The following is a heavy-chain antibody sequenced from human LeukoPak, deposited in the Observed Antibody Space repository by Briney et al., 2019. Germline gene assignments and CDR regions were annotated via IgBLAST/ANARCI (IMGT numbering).Heavy chain of an antibody. CDR3: ARHKYSSGWYPGPLFDY. V-gene: IGHV5-51*01. J-gene: IGHJ4*02. CDR2: IYPGDSDT. D-gene: IGHD6-19*01. CDR1: GYSFTNYW. Sequence: GESLKISCKGSGYSFTNYWIGWVRQMPGKGLEWMGIIYPGDSDTRYSPSFQGQVTISADKSISTAYLQWSSLKASDTAMYYCARHKYSSGWYPGPLFDYWGQGTLVTVSS.